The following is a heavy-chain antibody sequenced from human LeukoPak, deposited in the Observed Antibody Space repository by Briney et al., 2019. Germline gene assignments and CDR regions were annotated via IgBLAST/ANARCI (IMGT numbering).Heavy chain of an antibody. CDR2: IYCSGST. CDR1: GDSISSYY. CDR3: ARVGTYGSGSYLSWLDY. Sequence: PSETLCLTCTVSGDSISSYYWNWIRQPPGKGLEWIGYIYCSGSTNYNPSLKSRVTISVDTSKNQFSLKLSSVTAADTAVYYCARVGTYGSGSYLSWLDYWGQATLVTVSS. D-gene: IGHD3-10*01. J-gene: IGHJ4*02. V-gene: IGHV4-59*01.